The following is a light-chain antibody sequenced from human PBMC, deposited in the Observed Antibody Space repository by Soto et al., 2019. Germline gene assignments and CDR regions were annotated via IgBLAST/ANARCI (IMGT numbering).Light chain of an antibody. Sequence: QSALAQPASVSGSPGQSITISCTGSVVDDGLNHVAWYQQHAGVSTRFSGSRSGNTASLTISGLQAEDEADYYCSTYTTSGVFGGGTKLTVL. J-gene: IGLJ3*02. V-gene: IGLV2-14*03. CDR1: VVDDGLNH. CDR3: STYTTSGV.